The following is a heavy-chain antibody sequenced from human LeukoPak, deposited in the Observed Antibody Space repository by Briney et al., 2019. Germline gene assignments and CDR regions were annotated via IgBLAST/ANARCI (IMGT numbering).Heavy chain of an antibody. CDR2: IYHSGST. CDR3: AGDPLPAAMRSLFGP. CDR1: GYSISSGYY. Sequence: SETLSLTCAVSGYSISSGYYWGWIRQPPGKGLEWIGSIYHSGSTYYNPSLKSRVTISVDTSKNQFSLKLSSVTAADTAVYYLAGDPLPAAMRSLFGPRGQGTLVTVSS. J-gene: IGHJ5*02. V-gene: IGHV4-38-2*02. D-gene: IGHD2-2*01.